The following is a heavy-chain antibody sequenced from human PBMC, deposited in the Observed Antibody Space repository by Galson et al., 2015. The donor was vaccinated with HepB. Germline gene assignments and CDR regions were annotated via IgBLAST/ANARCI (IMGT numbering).Heavy chain of an antibody. CDR1: GYSFTSYW. CDR2: IDPSDSYT. V-gene: IGHV5-10-1*01. D-gene: IGHD1-26*01. Sequence: QSGAAAKRPGESLRISCKGSGYSFTSYWISWVRQMPGKGLEWLGRIDPSDSYTNYSPSFQGHVTISADKSISTAYLQWSSLKASDTAMYYWARRDRGSYYYYYGMDVWGQGTTVTVSS. J-gene: IGHJ6*02. CDR3: ARRDRGSYYYYYGMDV.